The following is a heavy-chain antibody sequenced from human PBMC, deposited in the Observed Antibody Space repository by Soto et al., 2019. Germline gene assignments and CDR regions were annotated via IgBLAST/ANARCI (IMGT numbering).Heavy chain of an antibody. CDR1: GYTFTRNY. V-gene: IGHV1-18*04. CDR2: ISAYNGNT. D-gene: IGHD6-13*01. J-gene: IGHJ4*02. Sequence: GASVKVSCKACGYTFTRNYVHWVRQAPGQGLEWMGWISAYNGNTKYAQKLQGRVTMTTDTSTSTAYMELRSLRSDDTAVYYCARDLGQQLFDYWGQGTLVTVSS. CDR3: ARDLGQQLFDY.